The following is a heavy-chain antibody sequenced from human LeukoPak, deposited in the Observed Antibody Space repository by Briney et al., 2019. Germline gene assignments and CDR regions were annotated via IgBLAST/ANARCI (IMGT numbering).Heavy chain of an antibody. D-gene: IGHD2-15*01. CDR3: ATTPHCSGGSCYSDY. Sequence: GASVKVSCKASGYTFTSYDINWVRQATGQGLEWMGWMNPNSGNTGYAQKFQGRVTITRNTSISTAYMELSSLRSEDTAVYYCATTPHCSGGSCYSDYWGQGTLVTVSS. V-gene: IGHV1-8*03. CDR1: GYTFTSYD. J-gene: IGHJ4*02. CDR2: MNPNSGNT.